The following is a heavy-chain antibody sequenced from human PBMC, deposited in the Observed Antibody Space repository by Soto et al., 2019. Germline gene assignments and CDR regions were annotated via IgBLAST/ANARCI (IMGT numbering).Heavy chain of an antibody. CDR3: ARDRIYCSGGSCYSNYFDY. J-gene: IGHJ4*02. Sequence: GGSLRLSCAASGFTFSSYAMHWVCQAPGKGLEWVAVISYDGSNKYYADSVKGRFTISRDNSKNTLYLQMNSLRAEDTAVYYCARDRIYCSGGSCYSNYFDYWGQGTLVTVSS. D-gene: IGHD2-15*01. V-gene: IGHV3-30-3*01. CDR2: ISYDGSNK. CDR1: GFTFSSYA.